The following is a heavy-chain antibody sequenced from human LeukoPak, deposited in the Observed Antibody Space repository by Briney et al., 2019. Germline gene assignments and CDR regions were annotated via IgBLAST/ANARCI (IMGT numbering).Heavy chain of an antibody. CDR3: ARDAWRRAFNYGMDV. Sequence: GRSLRLSCAASGFTFDDYAMHWVRQAPGKGLEWVAGISWSSGNIGYADFVKGRFTISRDNAENSLHLQMNSLRTEDTALYFCARDAWRRAFNYGMDVWGQGTTVAVSS. CDR2: ISWSSGNI. CDR1: GFTFDDYA. V-gene: IGHV3-9*01. D-gene: IGHD5-12*01. J-gene: IGHJ6*02.